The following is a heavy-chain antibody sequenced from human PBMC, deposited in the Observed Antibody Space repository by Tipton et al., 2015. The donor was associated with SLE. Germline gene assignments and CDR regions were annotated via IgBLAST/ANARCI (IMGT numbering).Heavy chain of an antibody. Sequence: TLSLTCTVSGDSISSCEYYWDWIRRPPGKGLEWIGTIYYSGSTYYSPSLKSRVTISLDTSKNQFSLSLRSVTAADTAKYYCARGGQLLTWWFDPWGPGTLVTVSS. CDR2: IYYSGST. V-gene: IGHV4-39*07. CDR1: GDSISSCEYY. J-gene: IGHJ5*02. D-gene: IGHD4/OR15-4a*01. CDR3: ARGGQLLTWWFDP.